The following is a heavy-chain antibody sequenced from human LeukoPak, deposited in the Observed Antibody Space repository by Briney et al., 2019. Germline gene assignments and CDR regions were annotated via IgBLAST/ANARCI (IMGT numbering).Heavy chain of an antibody. CDR3: ARDRGSSGWYGGYFDY. V-gene: IGHV3-66*01. CDR1: GFTFSSNY. CDR2: IYSGGST. J-gene: IGHJ4*02. Sequence: GGSLRLSCAASGFTFSSNYMSWVRQAPGKGLEWVSVIYSGGSTYYADSVKGRFTISRDNSKNTLYLQMNSLRAEDTAVYYCARDRGSSGWYGGYFDYWGQGTLVTVSS. D-gene: IGHD6-19*01.